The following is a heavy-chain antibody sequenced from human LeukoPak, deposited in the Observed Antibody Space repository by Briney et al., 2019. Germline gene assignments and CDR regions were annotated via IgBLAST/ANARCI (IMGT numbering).Heavy chain of an antibody. CDR1: GFTFSSYG. Sequence: QSGRSLRLSCAASGFTFSSYGMHWVRQAPGKGLEWVAVIWYDGSNKYYADSVKGRFTISRDNSKNTLYLQMNSLRAEDTAVYYCARVGGSYYYDAFDIWGQGTMVTVSS. J-gene: IGHJ3*02. CDR3: ARVGGSYYYDAFDI. V-gene: IGHV3-33*01. CDR2: IWYDGSNK. D-gene: IGHD1-26*01.